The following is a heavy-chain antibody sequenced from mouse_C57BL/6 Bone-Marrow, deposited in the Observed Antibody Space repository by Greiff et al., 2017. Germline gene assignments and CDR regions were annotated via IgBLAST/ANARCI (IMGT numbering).Heavy chain of an antibody. J-gene: IGHJ3*01. CDR3: ARSGSAY. D-gene: IGHD3-2*02. Sequence: QVQLQQPGAELVKPGASVKLSCKASGYTFTSYWMQWVKQRPGQGLEWIGEIDPSDSYTNYNQKFKGKATLTVDTSSSTAYMQLSSLTSEDSAVYNCARSGSAYWGQGTLVTVSA. V-gene: IGHV1-50*01. CDR2: IDPSDSYT. CDR1: GYTFTSYW.